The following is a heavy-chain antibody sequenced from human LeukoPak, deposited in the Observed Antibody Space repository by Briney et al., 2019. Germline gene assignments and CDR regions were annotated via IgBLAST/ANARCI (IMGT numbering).Heavy chain of an antibody. D-gene: IGHD3-22*01. J-gene: IGHJ4*02. CDR3: AAYYYDSSGYYYTDY. Sequence: ASVKVSCKASGYTFTGYYMHWVRQAPGQGLEWMGWINPNSGGTNYAQKFQGRVTMTRDTSISTAYMELSRLRSDDTAAYYCAAYYYDSSGYYYTDYWGQGTLVTVSS. V-gene: IGHV1-2*02. CDR1: GYTFTGYY. CDR2: INPNSGGT.